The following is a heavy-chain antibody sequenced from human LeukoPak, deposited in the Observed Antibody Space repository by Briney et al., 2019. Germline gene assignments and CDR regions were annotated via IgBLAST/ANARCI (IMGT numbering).Heavy chain of an antibody. D-gene: IGHD3-10*01. CDR3: ARESMVRGVSYFDY. Sequence: GGSLRLSCAASGFTFSTYEMNWVRQAPGKGLEWVSYISSSGSTIYYADSVKGRFTISRDSAKNSLFLQTNSLRAEDTAVYYCARESMVRGVSYFDYWGQGTLVTVSS. J-gene: IGHJ4*02. CDR2: ISSSGSTI. CDR1: GFTFSTYE. V-gene: IGHV3-48*03.